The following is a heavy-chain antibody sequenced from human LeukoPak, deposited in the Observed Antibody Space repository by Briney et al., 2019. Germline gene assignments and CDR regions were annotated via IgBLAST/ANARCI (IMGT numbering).Heavy chain of an antibody. J-gene: IGHJ6*03. CDR3: ARTRDYYMDV. Sequence: GGSLRLSCTVSGFNFGDFAMSWVRQAPGKGLEWLGFIRSTIYGGTTDYAASVKGRSTISRDDSKSIAYLQMNSLRAEDTAVYYCARTRDYYMDVWGKGTTVTVSS. CDR1: GFNFGDFA. V-gene: IGHV3-49*04. CDR2: IRSTIYGGTT.